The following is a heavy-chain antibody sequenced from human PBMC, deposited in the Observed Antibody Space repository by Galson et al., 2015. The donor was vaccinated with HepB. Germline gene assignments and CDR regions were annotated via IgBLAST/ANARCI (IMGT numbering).Heavy chain of an antibody. CDR2: IKSKTDGGTT. Sequence: SLRLSCAASGFTFSNAWMNWVRQAPGKGLEWVGRIKSKTDGGTTDYAAPVKGRFTISRDDSKNTLYLQMNSLKTEDTAVYYCTTSPPPGIAAAGTMINYYYMDVWGKGTTVTVSS. V-gene: IGHV3-15*07. CDR3: TTSPPPGIAAAGTMINYYYMDV. D-gene: IGHD6-13*01. J-gene: IGHJ6*03. CDR1: GFTFSNAW.